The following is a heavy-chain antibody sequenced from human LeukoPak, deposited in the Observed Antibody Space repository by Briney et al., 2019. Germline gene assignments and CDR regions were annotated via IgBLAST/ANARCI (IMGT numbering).Heavy chain of an antibody. V-gene: IGHV1-2*06. D-gene: IGHD6-19*01. Sequence: ASVKVSCKASGYTFTGYYIHWVRQAPGQGLEWMGRINPNSGGTNYVQKFQGRVNMTRDTSISTAYMELSRLRSDDTAVYYCARDRRIAVAGKYFDYWGQGTLVTVSS. CDR2: INPNSGGT. CDR3: ARDRRIAVAGKYFDY. CDR1: GYTFTGYY. J-gene: IGHJ4*02.